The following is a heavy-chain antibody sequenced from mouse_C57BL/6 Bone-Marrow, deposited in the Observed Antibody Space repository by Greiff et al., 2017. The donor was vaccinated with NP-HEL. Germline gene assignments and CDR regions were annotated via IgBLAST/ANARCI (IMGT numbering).Heavy chain of an antibody. J-gene: IGHJ2*01. CDR3: ARLMVTTYYFDY. CDR2: ISPGDGDT. D-gene: IGHD2-2*01. Sequence: QVQLQQSGPELVKPGASVKISCKASGYSFTSYYIHWVKQRPGQGLEWIGWISPGDGDTNYNGKFKGKATLTADKSSSTAYMQLSSLTSEDSAVYFCARLMVTTYYFDYWGQGTTLTVSS. CDR1: GYSFTSYY. V-gene: IGHV1S56*01.